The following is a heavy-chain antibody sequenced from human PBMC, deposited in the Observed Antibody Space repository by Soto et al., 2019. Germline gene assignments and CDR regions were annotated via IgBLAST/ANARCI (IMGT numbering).Heavy chain of an antibody. D-gene: IGHD3-10*01. CDR2: VNPNNGET. Sequence: QVQLVQSGAELKKPGASVKVSCKASGYTFSNYDMNWVRQATGQGPEWIGWVNPNNGETGYAQKFQGRVTLTTDISTTPAYMELTGLRSEDKAIYYCAKVSRKGSAIDFDYWGQGTLINVAS. CDR3: AKVSRKGSAIDFDY. J-gene: IGHJ4*02. V-gene: IGHV1-8*01. CDR1: GYTFSNYD.